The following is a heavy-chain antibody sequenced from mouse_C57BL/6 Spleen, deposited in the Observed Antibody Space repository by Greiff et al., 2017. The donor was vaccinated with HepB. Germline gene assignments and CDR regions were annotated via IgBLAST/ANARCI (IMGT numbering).Heavy chain of an antibody. CDR2: IYPGDGDT. D-gene: IGHD1-1*01. Sequence: QVQLQQSGPELVKPGASVKISCKASGYAFSSSWMNWVKQRPGKGLEWIGRIYPGDGDTNYNGKFKGKATLTADKSSSTAYKQLSSLTSEDSAVYFCARGVYGSYFDYWGQGTTLTVSS. CDR1: GYAFSSSW. J-gene: IGHJ2*01. V-gene: IGHV1-82*01. CDR3: ARGVYGSYFDY.